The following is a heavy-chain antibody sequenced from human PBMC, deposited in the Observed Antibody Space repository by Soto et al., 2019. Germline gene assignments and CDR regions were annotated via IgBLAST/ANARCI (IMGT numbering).Heavy chain of an antibody. CDR2: ISYDGSNK. CDR3: AKDIDSIVVVVAATFDY. J-gene: IGHJ4*02. V-gene: IGHV3-30*18. D-gene: IGHD2-15*01. Sequence: GGSLRLSCAASGFTFSSYGMHWVRQAPGKGLEWVAVISYDGSNKYYADSVKGRFTISRDNSKNTLYLQMNSLRAEDTAVYYCAKDIDSIVVVVAATFDYWGQGTLVTVSS. CDR1: GFTFSSYG.